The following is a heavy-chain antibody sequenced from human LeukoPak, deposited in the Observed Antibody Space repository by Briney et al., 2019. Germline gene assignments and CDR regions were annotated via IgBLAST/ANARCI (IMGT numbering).Heavy chain of an antibody. CDR1: GGSISSSSYY. V-gene: IGHV4-39*01. CDR2: IYYSGST. D-gene: IGHD3-10*01. J-gene: IGHJ5*02. Sequence: PSETLSLTCTVSGGSISSSSYYWGWIRQPPGKGLEWIGSIYYSGSTYYNPSLKSRVTISVDTSKNQFSLKLGSVTAADTAVYYCARRFRGVFNWFDPWGQGTLVTVSP. CDR3: ARRFRGVFNWFDP.